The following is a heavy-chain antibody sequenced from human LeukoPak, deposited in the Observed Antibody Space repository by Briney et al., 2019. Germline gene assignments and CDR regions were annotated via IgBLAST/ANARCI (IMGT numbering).Heavy chain of an antibody. J-gene: IGHJ4*02. V-gene: IGHV3-30*18. CDR3: AKVHHSGSYLGY. Sequence: PGRSLRLSCAASGFTFSSYGMHWVRQAPGKGLEWVAVISYDGSNKYYADSVKGRFTISRGNSKNTLYLQMNSLRAEDTAVYYCAKVHHSGSYLGYWGQGTLVTVSS. CDR2: ISYDGSNK. D-gene: IGHD1-26*01. CDR1: GFTFSSYG.